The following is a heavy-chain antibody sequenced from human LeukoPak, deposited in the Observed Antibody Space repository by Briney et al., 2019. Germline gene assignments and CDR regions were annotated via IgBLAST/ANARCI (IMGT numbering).Heavy chain of an antibody. CDR3: ATSRYYYDSSGFLVDY. V-gene: IGHV3-23*01. CDR1: GFSFSYYG. D-gene: IGHD3-22*01. J-gene: IGHJ4*02. CDR2: ISGRGGSGRST. Sequence: PGGSLRLSCAASGFSFSYYGMGWVRQAPGKGLEWVSAISGRGGSGRSTYYADSVKGRFTISRDDSKNTLYLEMNSLRAEDTAIYYCATSRYYYDSSGFLVDYWGQGTLVTVSS.